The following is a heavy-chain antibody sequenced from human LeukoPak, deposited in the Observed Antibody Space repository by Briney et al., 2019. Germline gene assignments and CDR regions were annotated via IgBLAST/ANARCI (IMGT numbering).Heavy chain of an antibody. CDR2: ISSSSSYI. D-gene: IGHD3-10*01. Sequence: GGSLRLSCAASGFTFSSYSMNWVRQAPGKGLEWVSSISSSSSYIYYADSVKGRFTISRDNAKNSLYLQMNSLRAEDTAVYYCARDSYHSGSYPLGQFDYWGQGTLVTVSS. CDR3: ARDSYHSGSYPLGQFDY. V-gene: IGHV3-21*01. J-gene: IGHJ4*02. CDR1: GFTFSSYS.